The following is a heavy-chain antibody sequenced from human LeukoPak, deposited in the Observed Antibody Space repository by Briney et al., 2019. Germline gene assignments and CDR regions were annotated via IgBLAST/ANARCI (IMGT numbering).Heavy chain of an antibody. CDR3: ARDRGYGDYSTGGYLDY. V-gene: IGHV6-1*01. CDR1: GDSFSSNSAA. Sequence: SQTVSLTCAISGDSFSSNSAAWNWLRQSPSRALEWLRMTYYRSKWYNDYAVSVESRITINPDTSKNQFSLQLSSVTPEDTAVYYCARDRGYGDYSTGGYLDYWGQGTLVTVSS. D-gene: IGHD4-17*01. J-gene: IGHJ4*02. CDR2: TYYRSKWYN.